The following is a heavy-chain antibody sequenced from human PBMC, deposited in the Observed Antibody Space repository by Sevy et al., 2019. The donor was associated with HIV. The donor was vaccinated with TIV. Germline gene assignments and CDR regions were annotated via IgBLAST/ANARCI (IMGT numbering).Heavy chain of an antibody. CDR1: GSSISSTIYY. D-gene: IGHD3-22*01. CDR2: IHHSGST. CDR3: EKHCSHYFDNSGYGEAFDI. Sequence: SETLSLTCSVSGSSISSTIYYWAWIRQSPGKGLEWFGSIHHSGSTYYNLSLKSRVTISVDTSKNQFSLKMNSVTVADTAVYYCEKHCSHYFDNSGYGEAFDIWGQGTKVTVSS. V-gene: IGHV4-39*01. J-gene: IGHJ3*02.